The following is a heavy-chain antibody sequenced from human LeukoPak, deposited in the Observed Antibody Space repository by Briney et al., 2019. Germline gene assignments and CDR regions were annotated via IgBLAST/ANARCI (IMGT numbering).Heavy chain of an antibody. J-gene: IGHJ4*02. D-gene: IGHD6-19*01. CDR3: ARVSSSGWFFDF. CDR2: IFRSGST. V-gene: IGHV4-38-2*01. Sequence: SETLSLTCVVSGYSISSGYYWGWLRQPPGKGLEWIGSIFRSGSTYFNPSLESRVTISVDTSKNQFPLKLSSVTAADTAVYYCARVSSSGWFFDFWGQGTLVTVSS. CDR1: GYSISSGYY.